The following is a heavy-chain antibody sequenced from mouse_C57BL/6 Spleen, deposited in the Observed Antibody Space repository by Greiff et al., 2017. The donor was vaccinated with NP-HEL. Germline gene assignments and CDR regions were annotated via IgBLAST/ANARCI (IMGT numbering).Heavy chain of an antibody. CDR2: IDPNTGGT. V-gene: IGHV1-72*01. Sequence: QVQLQQPGAELMKPGASVKLSCKASGYTFTNYWMHWVKQRPGRGLEWIGRIDPNTGGTKYNENFKTKATLTVDKPSSTAYMQLSSLTSEDSAVYYCAREVIYYYYGYFDYWGQGTTLTVSS. J-gene: IGHJ2*01. CDR3: AREVIYYYYGYFDY. CDR1: GYTFTNYW. D-gene: IGHD2-4*01.